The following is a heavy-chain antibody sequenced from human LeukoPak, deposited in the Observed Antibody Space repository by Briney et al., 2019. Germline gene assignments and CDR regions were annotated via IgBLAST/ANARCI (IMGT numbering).Heavy chain of an antibody. V-gene: IGHV4-34*01. J-gene: IGHJ5*02. CDR2: INHSGST. CDR3: ARDGSRKRITIFGVVIITSDWFDP. D-gene: IGHD3-3*01. CDR1: GGSFSGYY. Sequence: SETLSLTCAVYGGSFSGYYWSWIRQPPGKGLEWIGEINHSGSTNYNPSLKSRVTISVDTSKNQFSLKLSSVTAADTAVYYCARDGSRKRITIFGVVIITSDWFDPWGQGTLVTVSS.